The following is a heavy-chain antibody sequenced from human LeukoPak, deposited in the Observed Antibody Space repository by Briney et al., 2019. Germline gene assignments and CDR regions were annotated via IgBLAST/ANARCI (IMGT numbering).Heavy chain of an antibody. V-gene: IGHV3-7*02. CDR2: IKQDGSEK. J-gene: IGHJ6*02. Sequence: GGSLRLSCAASGFTFSSYWMSWVRQARGKGLEWVANIKQDGSEKYYVDSVKGRFTISRDNAKNLLYLQMNSLRAEDTAVYYCAKAQSQLWFYYYYYGMDVWGQGTTVTVSS. D-gene: IGHD5-18*01. CDR1: GFTFSSYW. CDR3: AKAQSQLWFYYYYYGMDV.